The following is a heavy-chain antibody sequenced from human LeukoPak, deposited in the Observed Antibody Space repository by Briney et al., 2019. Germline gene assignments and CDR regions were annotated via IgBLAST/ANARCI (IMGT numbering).Heavy chain of an antibody. Sequence: PGGSLRPSCAASGFIVSSNYMSWVRQAPGKGLEWVSVIYSGGSTYYADSVKGRSTISRDNSKNTLYLQMNSLRAEDTAVYYCATSIAVAGLQHWGQGTLVTVSS. J-gene: IGHJ1*01. D-gene: IGHD6-19*01. CDR1: GFIVSSNY. CDR3: ATSIAVAGLQH. V-gene: IGHV3-53*01. CDR2: IYSGGST.